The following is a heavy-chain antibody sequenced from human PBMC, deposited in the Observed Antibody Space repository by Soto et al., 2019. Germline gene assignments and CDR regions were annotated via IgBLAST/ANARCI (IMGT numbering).Heavy chain of an antibody. CDR1: GFTFSSYG. D-gene: IGHD3-3*01. CDR2: ISYDGSNK. V-gene: IGHV3-30*18. J-gene: IGHJ4*02. CDR3: AKEGSKGMIFGVVIKPPYYFDY. Sequence: GGSLRLSCAASGFTFSSYGMHWVRQAPGKGLEWVAVISYDGSNKYYADSVKGRFTISRDNSKNTLYLQMNSLRAEDTAVYYCAKEGSKGMIFGVVIKPPYYFDYWGQGTLVTVSS.